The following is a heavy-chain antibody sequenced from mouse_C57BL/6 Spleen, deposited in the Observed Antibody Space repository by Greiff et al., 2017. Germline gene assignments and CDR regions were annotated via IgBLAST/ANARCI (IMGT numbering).Heavy chain of an antibody. V-gene: IGHV1-39*01. D-gene: IGHD2-4*01. J-gene: IGHJ1*03. CDR1: GYSFTDYN. CDR3: AKSYDYDVSWYFDV. Sequence: VHVKQSGPELVKPGASVKISCKASGYSFTDYNMNWVKQSNGKSLEWIGVINPNYGTTSYNQKFKGKATLTVDQSSSTAYMQLNSLTSEDSAVYYCAKSYDYDVSWYFDVWGTGTTVTVSS. CDR2: INPNYGTT.